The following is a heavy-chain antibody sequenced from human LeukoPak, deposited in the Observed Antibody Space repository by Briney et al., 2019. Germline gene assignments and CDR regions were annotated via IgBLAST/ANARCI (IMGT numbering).Heavy chain of an antibody. V-gene: IGHV6-1*01. Sequence: SQTLSLTCAISGDSVSSNRAAWNWIRQSPSRGLEWLGRTYYRSKWYNYAVSVKGRITINPDTSKNQFSLQLNSVTPEDTAVYFCARDQTGDLQFDYWGQGTLVTVSS. CDR2: TYYRSKWY. D-gene: IGHD3-16*01. CDR1: GDSVSSNRAA. J-gene: IGHJ4*02. CDR3: ARDQTGDLQFDY.